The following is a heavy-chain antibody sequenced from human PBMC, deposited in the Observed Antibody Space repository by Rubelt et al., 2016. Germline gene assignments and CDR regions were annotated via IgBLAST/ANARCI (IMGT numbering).Heavy chain of an antibody. D-gene: IGHD2/OR15-2a*01. CDR1: GFTFSSYA. J-gene: IGHJ5*02. V-gene: IGHV3-48*02. Sequence: EVQLLESGGGLVQPGGSLRLSCAASGFTFSSYAMNWVRQAPGKGLEWVSYITASGGARYYADAVKGRFTVSRDNAKNLLYLQMNNVTDDETALYYCVRDEYGVGGDPWGQGTLVTVSS. CDR2: ITASGGAR. CDR3: VRDEYGVGGDP.